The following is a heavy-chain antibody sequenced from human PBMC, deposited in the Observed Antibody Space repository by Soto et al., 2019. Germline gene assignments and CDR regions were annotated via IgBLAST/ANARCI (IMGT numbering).Heavy chain of an antibody. CDR3: AKPGYFGSGTSYNYYLDY. J-gene: IGHJ4*02. Sequence: GASLRLSCASSGFTFNNYGMIWVRQAPGRGLEWVSTISGTGGNTFYTDSVKGRFAISRDNDKNTVFLQMNSLRAEDTAVYYCAKPGYFGSGTSYNYYLDYWGQGTMVTVAS. V-gene: IGHV3-23*01. CDR2: ISGTGGNT. CDR1: GFTFNNYG. D-gene: IGHD3-10*01.